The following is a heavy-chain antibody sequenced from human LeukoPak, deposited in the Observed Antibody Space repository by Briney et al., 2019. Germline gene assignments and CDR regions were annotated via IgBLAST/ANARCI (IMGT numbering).Heavy chain of an antibody. CDR2: IYYSGST. D-gene: IGHD6-19*01. Sequence: PSETLSLTCTVSGGSISSYYWSWIRQPPGKGLEWIGYIYYSGSTNFNSSLKSRVTISVDTSKNQFSLKLSSVTAADTAVYYCARASPIIAVAPFGYYYYMDVWGKGTTVTVSS. CDR1: GGSISSYY. CDR3: ARASPIIAVAPFGYYYYMDV. J-gene: IGHJ6*03. V-gene: IGHV4-59*01.